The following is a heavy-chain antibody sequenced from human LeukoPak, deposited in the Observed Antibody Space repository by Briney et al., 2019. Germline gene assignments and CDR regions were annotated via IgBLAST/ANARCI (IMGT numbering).Heavy chain of an antibody. V-gene: IGHV3-33*06. J-gene: IGHJ3*02. CDR2: IWYDGTKS. CDR3: AKEPKQWLGAFEI. CDR1: GFTFSNFA. D-gene: IGHD6-19*01. Sequence: GGSLRLSCAASGFTFSNFAMHWVRQAPGAGPEWVALIWYDGTKSFYADSVQGRFTISRDNSRNTLSLQMNSLRGDDTAVYYCAKEPKQWLGAFEIWGQGALVTVSS.